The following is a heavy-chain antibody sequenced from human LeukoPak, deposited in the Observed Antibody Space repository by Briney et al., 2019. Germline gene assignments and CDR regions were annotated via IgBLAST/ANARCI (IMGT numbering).Heavy chain of an antibody. CDR3: ARGIVVVPAAIPESPNWFDP. D-gene: IGHD2-2*02. CDR1: GGSISSGSYY. J-gene: IGHJ5*02. V-gene: IGHV4-61*02. Sequence: SQTLSLTCTVSGGSISSGSYYWSWIRQPAGKGLEWIGRIYTSGSTNYNPSLKSRVTISVDTSKNQFSLKLSSVTAADTAVYYCARGIVVVPAAIPESPNWFDPWGQGTLVTVSS. CDR2: IYTSGST.